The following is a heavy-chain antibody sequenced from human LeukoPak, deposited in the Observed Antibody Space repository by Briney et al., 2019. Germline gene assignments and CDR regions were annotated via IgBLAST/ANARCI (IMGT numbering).Heavy chain of an antibody. CDR2: INPNSGGT. D-gene: IGHD5-18*01. Sequence: GASVKVSCKASGYTFTGYYMHWVRQAPGQGLEWMGRINPNSGGTNYAQKFQGRVTMTRDTSISTAYMDLSGLRPDDTAVYYCAREGSGYTYGRGSYFDYWGPGILVTVSS. V-gene: IGHV1-2*06. J-gene: IGHJ4*01. CDR3: AREGSGYTYGRGSYFDY. CDR1: GYTFTGYY.